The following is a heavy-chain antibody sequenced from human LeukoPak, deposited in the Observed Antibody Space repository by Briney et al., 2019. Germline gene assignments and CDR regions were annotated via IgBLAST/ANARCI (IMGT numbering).Heavy chain of an antibody. D-gene: IGHD5-18*01. CDR1: VYTFSGYY. Sequence: SVKVSCKASVYTFSGYYMHWVRQAPGQGLEWMAWIYPNSGGTKYAQKFQGRVTVPRDTSISTAYMQLSRLKSDDTAVYYCATGRGYSYGFDSWAREPWSPSPQ. J-gene: IGHJ4*02. V-gene: IGHV1-2*02. CDR2: IYPNSGGT. CDR3: ATGRGYSYGFDS.